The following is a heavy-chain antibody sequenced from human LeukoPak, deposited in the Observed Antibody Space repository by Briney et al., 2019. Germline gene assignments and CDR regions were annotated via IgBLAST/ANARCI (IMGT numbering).Heavy chain of an antibody. J-gene: IGHJ3*02. D-gene: IGHD2-15*01. CDR1: GYTFTSYG. CDR2: ISAHNGNT. V-gene: IGHV1-18*01. Sequence: ASVKVSCKASGYTFTSYGISWVRQAPGQGLEWMGWISAHNGNTNYAQKLQGRVTVTTETLTSTVYMELRSLRSDDTAVYYCARENYCSGGSCYAGALDIWGQGTIVTVSS. CDR3: ARENYCSGGSCYAGALDI.